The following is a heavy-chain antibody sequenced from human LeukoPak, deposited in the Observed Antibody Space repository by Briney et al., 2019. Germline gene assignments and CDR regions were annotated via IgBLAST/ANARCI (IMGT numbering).Heavy chain of an antibody. CDR2: INWNGGST. V-gene: IGHV3-20*04. CDR3: ARGPIVVVPAAKFDY. Sequence: GGSLRLSCAASGFTFDDYGMSWVRQAPGKGLEWVSGINWNGGSTGYADSVKGRFIISRDNAKNSLYLQMNSLRAEDTALYYCARGPIVVVPAAKFDYWGQGTLVTVSS. CDR1: GFTFDDYG. J-gene: IGHJ4*02. D-gene: IGHD2-2*01.